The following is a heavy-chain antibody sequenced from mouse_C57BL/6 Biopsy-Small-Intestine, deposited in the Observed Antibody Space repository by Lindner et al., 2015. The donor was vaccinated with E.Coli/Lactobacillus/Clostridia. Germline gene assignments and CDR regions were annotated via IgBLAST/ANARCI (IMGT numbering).Heavy chain of an antibody. CDR1: GYAFSSYW. V-gene: IGHV1-80*01. J-gene: IGHJ2*01. CDR2: IYPGDGDT. CDR3: ARGERGDLDF. Sequence: VQLQESGAELVKPGASVKISCKASGYAFSSYWMNWVIQRPGKGLEWIGQIYPGDGDTNYNGNFKGKATLTADRSSSTAYMQLSSLTSEDSAVYFCARGERGDLDFWGQGTTLTVSS.